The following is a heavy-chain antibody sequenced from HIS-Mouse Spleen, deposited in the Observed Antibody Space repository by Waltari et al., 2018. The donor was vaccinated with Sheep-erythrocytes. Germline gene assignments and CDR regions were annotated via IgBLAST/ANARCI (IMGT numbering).Heavy chain of an antibody. V-gene: IGHV4-38-2*02. J-gene: IGHJ4*02. D-gene: IGHD3-10*01. CDR3: ARISENYYGSGSWALY. CDR1: GYSISSGYY. CDR2: IYHSGST. Sequence: QVQLQESGPGLVKPSETLSPPCTVSGYSISSGYYWGWIRQPPGKGLEWIGSIYHSGSTYYNPSLKSRVTISVDTSKNQFSLKLSSVTAADTAVYYCARISENYYGSGSWALYWGQGTLVTVSS.